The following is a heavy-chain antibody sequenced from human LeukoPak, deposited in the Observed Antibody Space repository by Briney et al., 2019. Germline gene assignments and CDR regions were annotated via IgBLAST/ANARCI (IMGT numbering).Heavy chain of an antibody. V-gene: IGHV4-4*07. CDR3: ARGGVLHTYFDY. CDR1: GDSMNNYY. D-gene: IGHD3-16*01. Sequence: SETLSLTCTVSGDSMNNYYWTWMRQPAGKGLEWIGRIYISGNTMYNPSLQSRVTMSLDTSKNHFSLKLRSVTAADTAVYFCARGGVLHTYFDYWGQGTLVSVSS. J-gene: IGHJ4*02. CDR2: IYISGNT.